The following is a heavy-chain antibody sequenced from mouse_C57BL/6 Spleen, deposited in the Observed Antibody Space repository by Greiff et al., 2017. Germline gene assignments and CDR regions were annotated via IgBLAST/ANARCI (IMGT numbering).Heavy chain of an antibody. D-gene: IGHD1-1*01. Sequence: VQLQQPGAEFVMPGASVKLSCKASGYTFTSYWMHWVKQRPGQGLEWIGEIDPSDSYTNYNQKFKGKSTLTVDKSSNTAYMQLSSLTSEDSAVYYCARQYYGSENWYFDVWGTGTTVTVSS. CDR1: GYTFTSYW. CDR3: ARQYYGSENWYFDV. CDR2: IDPSDSYT. V-gene: IGHV1-69*01. J-gene: IGHJ1*03.